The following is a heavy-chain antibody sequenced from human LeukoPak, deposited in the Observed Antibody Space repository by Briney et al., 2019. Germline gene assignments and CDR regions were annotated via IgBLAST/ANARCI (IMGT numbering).Heavy chain of an antibody. D-gene: IGHD5-18*01. V-gene: IGHV3-23*01. CDR1: GFTFSNYA. J-gene: IGHJ4*02. CDR3: ARGGLDGWIHLWPSSHFDY. Sequence: TGGSLRLSCGASGFTFSNYAMSWVRQAPGKGLEWVSGINENGSTRFYAASVKGRFTSSRDNPKNTLYLQMSSLRVEDTAVYYCARGGLDGWIHLWPSSHFDYWGQGTLVTVSS. CDR2: INENGSTR.